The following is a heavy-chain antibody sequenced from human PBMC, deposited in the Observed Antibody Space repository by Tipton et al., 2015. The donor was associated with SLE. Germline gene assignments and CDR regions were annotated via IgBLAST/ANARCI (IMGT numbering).Heavy chain of an antibody. D-gene: IGHD6-19*01. CDR1: GFVFSDFG. V-gene: IGHV3-33*01. CDR3: ATGVAVAPDY. CDR2: IWYDGSSA. Sequence: SLRLSCAASGFVFSDFGMHWVRQAPGQGMEWVAIIWYDGSSAYYADSVKGRFTISRDNSNNRLYLQMSSLRAEDTAVFYCATGVAVAPDYWGQGTLVTVSS. J-gene: IGHJ4*02.